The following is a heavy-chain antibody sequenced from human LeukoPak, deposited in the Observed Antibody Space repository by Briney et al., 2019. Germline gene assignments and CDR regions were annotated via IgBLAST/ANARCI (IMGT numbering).Heavy chain of an antibody. CDR1: GGSISSYY. CDR3: ARDWGVSARPGYMDV. D-gene: IGHD6-6*01. Sequence: SETLSLTCTVAGGSISSYYWSWIRQPAGKGLEWIGRIYSTGSANYNPSLKSRVTISVDTSKNQFSLRLSSVTAADAAVYYCARDWGVSARPGYMDVWGKGTTVTVSS. CDR2: IYSTGSA. V-gene: IGHV4-4*07. J-gene: IGHJ6*03.